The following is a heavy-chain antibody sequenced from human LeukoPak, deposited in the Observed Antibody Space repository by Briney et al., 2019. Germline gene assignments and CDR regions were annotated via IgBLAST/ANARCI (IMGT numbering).Heavy chain of an antibody. J-gene: IGHJ5*02. Sequence: SETLSLTCTVSGGSISSYYWSWIRQPPGKGLEWIGSIYYSGSTYYNPSLKSRVTISVDTSKNQFSLKLSSVTAADTAVYYCARHSHWFDPWGQGTLVTVSS. CDR3: ARHSHWFDP. CDR1: GGSISSYY. CDR2: IYYSGST. V-gene: IGHV4-59*05.